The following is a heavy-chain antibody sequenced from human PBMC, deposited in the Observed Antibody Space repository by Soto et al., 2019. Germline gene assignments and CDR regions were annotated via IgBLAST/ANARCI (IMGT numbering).Heavy chain of an antibody. CDR3: ARDKRVYDILTGYYTYYFDY. CDR1: GGTFSSYA. J-gene: IGHJ4*02. V-gene: IGHV1-18*01. Sequence: GASVKVSCTASGGTFSSYAISWVRQAPGQGLEWVGWISPYNGTTNYAQKLQGRVTMTTGTSTSTAYMELRSLRSDDTAVYYCARDKRVYDILTGYYTYYFDYWGQGTLVTVSS. D-gene: IGHD3-9*01. CDR2: ISPYNGTT.